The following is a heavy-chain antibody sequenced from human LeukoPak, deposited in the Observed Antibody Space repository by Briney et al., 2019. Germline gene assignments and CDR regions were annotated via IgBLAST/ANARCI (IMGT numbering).Heavy chain of an antibody. CDR1: GFIVSSNY. CDR2: IYSDGNT. Sequence: PGGSLRLSCAASGFIVSSNYMSWVRQAAGKGLEWVSVIYSDGNTYYADSVKGRFTISRDNSKNTLYLQMNSLRAEDTAVYYCAREGNYYYYMDVWGKGTTVTVSS. V-gene: IGHV3-53*01. CDR3: AREGNYYYYMDV. J-gene: IGHJ6*03.